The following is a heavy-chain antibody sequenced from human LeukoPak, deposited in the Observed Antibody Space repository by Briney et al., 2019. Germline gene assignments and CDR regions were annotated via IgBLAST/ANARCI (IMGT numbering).Heavy chain of an antibody. D-gene: IGHD5-12*01. J-gene: IGHJ4*02. V-gene: IGHV1-46*01. CDR2: INPSGGST. Sequence: ASVKVSCKASGYTFTSYYMHWVRQAPGQGLEWMGIINPSGGSTSYAQKFQGRVTMTRDTSISTAYMELSRLRSDDTAVYYCARDLVKWLRFALGYWGQGTLATVSS. CDR1: GYTFTSYY. CDR3: ARDLVKWLRFALGY.